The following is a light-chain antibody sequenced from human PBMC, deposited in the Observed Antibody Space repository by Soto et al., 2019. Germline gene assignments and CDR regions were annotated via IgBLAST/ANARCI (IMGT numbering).Light chain of an antibody. CDR2: DVS. V-gene: IGLV2-11*01. J-gene: IGLJ1*01. Sequence: QSALTQPPSVSGSPGQSVTISCTGTSSDIGGYNYVSWYQQLPGKAPKLMIYDVSKRPSGVPDRFSGSNSGNTASLTISGLQTEDEADYYCCSYAGTTHVFGTGTKDTVL. CDR3: CSYAGTTHV. CDR1: SSDIGGYNY.